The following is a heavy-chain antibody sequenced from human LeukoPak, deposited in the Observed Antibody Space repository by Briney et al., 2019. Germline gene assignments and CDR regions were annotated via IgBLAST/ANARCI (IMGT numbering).Heavy chain of an antibody. J-gene: IGHJ4*02. CDR2: ISSSGSTI. Sequence: GGSLRLSCAASGFTFSSYEMNWVRQAPGKGLEWVSYISSSGSTIYYADSVKGRFTISRDNAKNSLYLQMNGLRAEDTAVYYCLSSTGTGDYWGQGTLVTVSS. V-gene: IGHV3-48*03. D-gene: IGHD2-8*02. CDR1: GFTFSSYE. CDR3: LSSTGTGDY.